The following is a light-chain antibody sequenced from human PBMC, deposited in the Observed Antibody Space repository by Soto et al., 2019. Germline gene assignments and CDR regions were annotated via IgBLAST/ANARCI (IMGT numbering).Light chain of an antibody. CDR1: QSVSSSSY. J-gene: IGKJ2*01. Sequence: EIVLTQSPGTLSLSPGERATLSCRASQSVSSSSYLAWYQQKPGQAPRLLIYGASSRATGIPDRFSGSGSATDVTLTISRLEPEDFAVYYCRQYGSSPSSTFGQGTKLEIK. V-gene: IGKV3-20*01. CDR3: RQYGSSPSST. CDR2: GAS.